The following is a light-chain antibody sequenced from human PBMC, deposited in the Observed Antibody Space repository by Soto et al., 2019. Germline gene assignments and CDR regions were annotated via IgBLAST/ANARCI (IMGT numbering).Light chain of an antibody. CDR2: DVS. V-gene: IGLV2-14*01. J-gene: IGLJ1*01. CDR1: SSDVGGYSY. Sequence: QYALTQPASVSGSPGQSIAISCTGTSSDVGGYSYVSWYQQQPGKAPKLVISDVSNRPSGVSDRFSGSKSGNTASLTISGLQTEDEADYYCASYTTSSTYVFGTGTKVT. CDR3: ASYTTSSTYV.